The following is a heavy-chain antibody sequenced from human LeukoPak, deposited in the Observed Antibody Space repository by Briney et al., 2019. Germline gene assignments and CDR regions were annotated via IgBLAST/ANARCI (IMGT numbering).Heavy chain of an antibody. V-gene: IGHV3-7*03. Sequence: GGSLRLSCATSGFSFKSYWMTWVRQAPGKGLEWVANIMQDGTEKYYVDSVKGRFTISRDNAQSSLYLQMNSLRAEDTAVYYCARVTTYSSSPGDYWGQGTLVTVSS. CDR2: IMQDGTEK. CDR3: ARVTTYSSSPGDY. J-gene: IGHJ4*02. CDR1: GFSFKSYW. D-gene: IGHD6-6*01.